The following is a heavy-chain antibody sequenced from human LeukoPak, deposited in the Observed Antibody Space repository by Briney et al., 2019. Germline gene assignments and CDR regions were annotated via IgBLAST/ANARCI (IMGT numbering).Heavy chain of an antibody. D-gene: IGHD3-9*01. CDR2: IWYDGSNK. J-gene: IGHJ4*02. CDR3: AKGAYLRYFEWLWAN. V-gene: IGHV3-33*06. Sequence: GRSLRLPCAASGFPFNSYAMHWVRQAPGKGLEWVAVIWYDGSNKYYADSVKGRFTISRDNPKNTLYLQMSSLRPEDTAVYYCAKGAYLRYFEWLWANWGQGTLVTVSS. CDR1: GFPFNSYA.